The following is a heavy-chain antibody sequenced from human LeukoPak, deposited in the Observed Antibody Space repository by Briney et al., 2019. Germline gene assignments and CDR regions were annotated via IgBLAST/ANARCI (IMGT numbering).Heavy chain of an antibody. CDR2: IRYDGSNK. D-gene: IGHD3-10*01. CDR1: GFTFSSYG. CDR3: AKESRAWVWFGLDAFDI. V-gene: IGHV3-30*02. J-gene: IGHJ3*02. Sequence: PGGSLRLSCAASGFTFSSYGMHWVRQAPGKGLEWVAFIRYDGSNKYYADSVKGRFTISRDNSKNTLYLQMNSLRAEDTAVYYCAKESRAWVWFGLDAFDIWGQGTMVTVSS.